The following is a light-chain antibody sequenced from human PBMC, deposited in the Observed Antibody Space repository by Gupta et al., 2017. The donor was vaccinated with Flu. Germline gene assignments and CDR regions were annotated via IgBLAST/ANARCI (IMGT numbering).Light chain of an antibody. CDR1: QRISSW. CDR2: KAS. CDR3: QQYEDEVWT. J-gene: IGKJ1*01. V-gene: IGKV1-5*03. Sequence: PSTLSASIGDKVTITCRASQRISSWLAWYQQKPGEPPKLLIYKASILERGVPSKFSGSGSGTEFTLTISSLQPEDFASYFCQQYEDEVWTFGQGTKVEMK.